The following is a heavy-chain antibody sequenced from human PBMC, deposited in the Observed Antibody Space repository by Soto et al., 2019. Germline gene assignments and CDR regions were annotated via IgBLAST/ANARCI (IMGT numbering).Heavy chain of an antibody. D-gene: IGHD6-19*01. Sequence: GGSLRLSCAASGFTFSSYSMNWVRQAPGKGLEWVSSISSSSSYIYYADSVKGRFTISRDNAKNSLYLQMNSLRAEDTAVYYCARDKSGYSSGWTSRGYYYYGMDVWGQGTTVTVSS. J-gene: IGHJ6*02. CDR2: ISSSSSYI. CDR3: ARDKSGYSSGWTSRGYYYYGMDV. CDR1: GFTFSSYS. V-gene: IGHV3-21*01.